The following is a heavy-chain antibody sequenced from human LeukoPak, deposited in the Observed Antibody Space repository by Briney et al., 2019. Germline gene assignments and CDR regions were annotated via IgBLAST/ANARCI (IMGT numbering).Heavy chain of an antibody. CDR2: IRYDGSNK. CDR1: RFTFSSYG. J-gene: IGHJ3*02. Sequence: GGSLRLSCAASRFTFSSYGMHWVRQAPGKGLEWVAFIRYDGSNKYYADSVKGRFTISRDNSKNTLYLQMNSLRAEDTAVYYCARDQHGDYVGAFDIWGQGTMVTVSS. D-gene: IGHD4-17*01. CDR3: ARDQHGDYVGAFDI. V-gene: IGHV3-30*02.